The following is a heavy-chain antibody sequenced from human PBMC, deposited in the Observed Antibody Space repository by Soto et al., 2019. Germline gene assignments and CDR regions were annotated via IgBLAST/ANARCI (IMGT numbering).Heavy chain of an antibody. J-gene: IGHJ4*02. CDR1: GFTFSSYE. V-gene: IGHV3-48*03. CDR2: ISSSGKTI. Sequence: PGGSLRLSCVASGFTFSSYEMNWVRQAPGKGLEWVSYISSSGKTIHYADSVKGRFTISRDNAKNSLYLQMNSLRAEDTAVYYCAKEAARPGPCDSWGQGTLVTV. D-gene: IGHD6-6*01. CDR3: AKEAARPGPCDS.